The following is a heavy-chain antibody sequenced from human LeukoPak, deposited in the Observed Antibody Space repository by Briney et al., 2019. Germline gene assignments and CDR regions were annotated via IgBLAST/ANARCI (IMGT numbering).Heavy chain of an antibody. V-gene: IGHV3-23*01. CDR1: GLTVSSTY. D-gene: IGHD3-16*01. Sequence: GGSLRLSCAASGLTVSSTYMSWVRQTPGKGLEWVSAVGGSGGDTYYADSVQGRFTISRDNSKNRVYLQMNSLRAEDTAIYYCAKDIGGSGAYWGQGTLVTVSS. J-gene: IGHJ4*02. CDR2: VGGSGGDT. CDR3: AKDIGGSGAY.